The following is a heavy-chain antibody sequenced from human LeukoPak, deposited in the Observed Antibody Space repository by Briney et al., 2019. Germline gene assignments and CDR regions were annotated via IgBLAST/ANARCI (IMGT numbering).Heavy chain of an antibody. CDR1: GDSLNRGSYY. CDR2: ISASGNT. J-gene: IGHJ3*02. V-gene: IGHV4-61*02. D-gene: IGHD3-3*01. Sequence: SETLSPTCSVSGDSLNRGSYYWNWIWQPAGKGLEWLGRISASGNTNYNPSLKSRVTISVDASKNQFSLRLTSVTAADTAVYFCARGVTVFGGAPKGALDIWGRGTMVTVSS. CDR3: ARGVTVFGGAPKGALDI.